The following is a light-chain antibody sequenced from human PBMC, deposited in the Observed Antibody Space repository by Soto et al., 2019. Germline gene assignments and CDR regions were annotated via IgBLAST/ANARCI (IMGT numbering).Light chain of an antibody. CDR1: DSDVGGYNY. J-gene: IGLJ1*01. CDR3: SSYTSTTTLYV. V-gene: IGLV2-14*03. Sequence: QSVLTQPASVSGSPGQSITISCAGSDSDVGGYNYVSWYRQHPGKAPQLIIYDVSNRPAGVSSRFSASKSGYTASLTISGLQAEDEADYYCSSYTSTTTLYVFGTGTKVTV. CDR2: DVS.